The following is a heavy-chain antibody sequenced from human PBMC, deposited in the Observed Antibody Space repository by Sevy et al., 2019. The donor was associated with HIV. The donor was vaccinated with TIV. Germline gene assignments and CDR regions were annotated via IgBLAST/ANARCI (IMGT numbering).Heavy chain of an antibody. D-gene: IGHD3-16*01. J-gene: IGHJ4*02. CDR2: ISSGSSDI. V-gene: IGHV3-21*01. CDR3: ARVGGDYDYVWGNFSSSSDY. Sequence: GGSLRLSCEASGFPFGSYTMTWVRQAPGKGLQWVASISSGSSDIHYAGSVKGRFTISRDNAKHSLDLQMNSLRAEDTAVYYCARVGGDYDYVWGNFSSSSDYWGQGTPVTVSS. CDR1: GFPFGSYT.